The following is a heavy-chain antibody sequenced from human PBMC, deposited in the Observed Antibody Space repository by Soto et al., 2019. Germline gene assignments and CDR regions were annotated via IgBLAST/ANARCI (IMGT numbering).Heavy chain of an antibody. D-gene: IGHD3-22*01. CDR3: AKDSYDRSGYLYIPPTDFDY. J-gene: IGHJ4*02. CDR2: ISGSGGST. CDR1: GFTFSSYA. V-gene: IGHV3-23*01. Sequence: GGSLRLSCAASGFTFSSYAMSWVRQAPGKGLEWVSAISGSGGSTYYADSVKGRFTISRDNSKNTLYLQMNSLRAEDTAVYYCAKDSYDRSGYLYIPPTDFDYWGQXTLVTVSS.